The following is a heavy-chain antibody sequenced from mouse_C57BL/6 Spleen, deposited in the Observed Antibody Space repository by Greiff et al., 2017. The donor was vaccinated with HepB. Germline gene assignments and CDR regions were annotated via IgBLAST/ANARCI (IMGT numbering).Heavy chain of an antibody. Sequence: VQLQQPGAELVRPGSSVKLSCKASGYTFTSYWMDWVKQRPGQGLEWIGNIYPSDSETHYNQKFKDKATLTVDKSSSTAYMQLSSLTSEDSAVYYCARGLDFDYWGQGTTLTVSS. CDR1: GYTFTSYW. D-gene: IGHD3-3*01. V-gene: IGHV1-61*01. CDR3: ARGLDFDY. CDR2: IYPSDSET. J-gene: IGHJ2*01.